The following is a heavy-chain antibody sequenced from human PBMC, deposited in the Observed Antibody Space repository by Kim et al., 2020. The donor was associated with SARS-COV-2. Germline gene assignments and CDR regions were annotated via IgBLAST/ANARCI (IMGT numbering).Heavy chain of an antibody. Sequence: SLKCRVTISVDTYKNQFSLKLSSVTAADTAVYYCASLRDNSSSWYLGVDYWGQGTLVTVSS. V-gene: IGHV4-34*13. J-gene: IGHJ4*02. D-gene: IGHD6-13*01. CDR3: ASLRDNSSSWYLGVDY.